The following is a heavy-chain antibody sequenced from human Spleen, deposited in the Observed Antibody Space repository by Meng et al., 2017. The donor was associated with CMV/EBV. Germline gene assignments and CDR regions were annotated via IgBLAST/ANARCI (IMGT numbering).Heavy chain of an antibody. CDR2: ISSSSSYI. CDR3: AREVWDFWSGYYIYGLKIYGMDV. Sequence: GESLKISCAASGFTFSSYSMNWVRQAPGKGLEWVSSISSSSSYIYYADSVKGRFTISRDNAKNSLYLQMNSLRAEDTAVYYCAREVWDFWSGYYIYGLKIYGMDVWGQGTTVTVSS. CDR1: GFTFSSYS. V-gene: IGHV3-21*01. D-gene: IGHD3-3*01. J-gene: IGHJ6*02.